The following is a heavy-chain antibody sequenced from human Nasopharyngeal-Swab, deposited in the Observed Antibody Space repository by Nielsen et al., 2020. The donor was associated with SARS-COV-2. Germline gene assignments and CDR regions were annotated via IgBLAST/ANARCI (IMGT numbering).Heavy chain of an antibody. Sequence: SLKISCAASGFTFENYAMHWVRPPPGKGLEWVSGITWNSGNKGYAESVQGRFTISRDNAKNSLYLQMNSLRAEDTALYYCAKARRTDTYGYECFDSWGQGTLVTVSS. CDR1: GFTFENYA. D-gene: IGHD5-18*01. J-gene: IGHJ4*02. CDR2: ITWNSGNK. V-gene: IGHV3-9*01. CDR3: AKARRTDTYGYECFDS.